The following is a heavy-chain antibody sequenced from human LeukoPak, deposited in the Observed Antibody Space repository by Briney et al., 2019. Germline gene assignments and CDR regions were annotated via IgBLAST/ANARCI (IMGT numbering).Heavy chain of an antibody. CDR3: ARGIWSESSYFDY. D-gene: IGHD3-3*01. Sequence: GGSLILSCAASGFTFSSSAMSWVRQAPGKGLEWVSSISSSSSYIYYADSVKGRFTISRDNAKNSLYLQMNSLRAEDTAVYYCARGIWSESSYFDYWGQGTLVTVSS. J-gene: IGHJ4*02. CDR1: GFTFSSSA. V-gene: IGHV3-21*01. CDR2: ISSSSSYI.